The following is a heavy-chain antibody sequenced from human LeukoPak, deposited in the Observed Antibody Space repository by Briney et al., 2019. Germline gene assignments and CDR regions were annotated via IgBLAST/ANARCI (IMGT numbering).Heavy chain of an antibody. J-gene: IGHJ5*02. V-gene: IGHV3-23*01. CDR3: ARTAPAAIYWFDP. D-gene: IGHD2-2*02. CDR1: GFTFSSYA. Sequence: GGSLILSCAASGFTFSSYAMTWVRQAPGKGLEWVSAISGSGGSTYYADSVKGRFTIPRDNSKNTLYLQMNSLRAEDTAVYYCARTAPAAIYWFDPWGQGTLVTVSS. CDR2: ISGSGGST.